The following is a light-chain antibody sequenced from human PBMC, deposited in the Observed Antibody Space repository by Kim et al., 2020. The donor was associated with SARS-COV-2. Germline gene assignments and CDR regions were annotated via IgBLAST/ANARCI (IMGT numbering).Light chain of an antibody. CDR3: QEYGTSPTGS. CDR2: GTS. Sequence: SPAERATLSCRASQSVSTNHLGWYQQIPGQAPRLLIYGTSTRATGIPDRLRSSGSGTNFSLYISRLEPEDFAMYYCQEYGTSPTGSFGQGTKLEI. V-gene: IGKV3-20*01. CDR1: QSVSTNH. J-gene: IGKJ2*04.